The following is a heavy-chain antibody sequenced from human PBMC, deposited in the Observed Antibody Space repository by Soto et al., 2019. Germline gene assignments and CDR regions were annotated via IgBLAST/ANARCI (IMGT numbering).Heavy chain of an antibody. Sequence: SVKVSCKASRYSFTTYALHWVRQAPGQRLEWMGWINAGNGDTKYSEKFQGRVTITRDTSANTAYMELSSLRSEDTSVYYCARDPGTGAALRAYHFDYWGQGTLVTVSS. CDR1: RYSFTTYA. CDR2: INAGNGDT. CDR3: ARDPGTGAALRAYHFDY. V-gene: IGHV1-3*01. J-gene: IGHJ4*02. D-gene: IGHD1-1*01.